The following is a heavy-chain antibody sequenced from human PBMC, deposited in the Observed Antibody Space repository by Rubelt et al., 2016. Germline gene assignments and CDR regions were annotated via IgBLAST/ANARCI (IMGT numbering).Heavy chain of an antibody. D-gene: IGHD6-13*01. CDR1: GYTFTNYG. CDR3: ARGGAAAGTVDY. V-gene: IGHV1-3*01. Sequence: QVQLVQSGAEVKKPGASVKVSCKASGYTFTNYGMHWVRQAPGQRLEWMGWIDAGNGDTKYSQKFQGRVTITRDTSASTAYMELSSLRSEDTAVYYCARGGAAAGTVDYWGQGTLVTVSS. CDR2: IDAGNGDT. J-gene: IGHJ4*02.